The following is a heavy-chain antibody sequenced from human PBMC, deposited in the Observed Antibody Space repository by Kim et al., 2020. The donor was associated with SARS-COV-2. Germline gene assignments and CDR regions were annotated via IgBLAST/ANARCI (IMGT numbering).Heavy chain of an antibody. V-gene: IGHV4-30-2*01. Sequence: SETLSLTCAVSGDSINSDGYSWSWIRQPPGKGLEWIGYIYYTGTTYYNPSLKSRVTISVDMSKNQFSLRLSSVTAADTAVYYCARAHQRIVVVPAGFDPWGQGTLVPVSS. J-gene: IGHJ5*02. CDR2: IYYTGTT. CDR3: ARAHQRIVVVPAGFDP. D-gene: IGHD2-2*01. CDR1: GDSINSDGYS.